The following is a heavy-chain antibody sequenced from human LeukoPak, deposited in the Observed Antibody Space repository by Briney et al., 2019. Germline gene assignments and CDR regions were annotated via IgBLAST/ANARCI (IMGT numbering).Heavy chain of an antibody. CDR3: AKGTAVAGTSGYYGLDA. CDR1: GFTFSSYG. Sequence: GRSLRLSCAASGFTFSSYGMHWVRQAPGKGLEWVAVIWYDGSNKYYADSVKGRFTISRDNSKNTLYLQMNSLRAEDTAVYYCAKGTAVAGTSGYYGLDAWGQGTTVTISS. D-gene: IGHD6-13*01. J-gene: IGHJ6*02. V-gene: IGHV3-33*06. CDR2: IWYDGSNK.